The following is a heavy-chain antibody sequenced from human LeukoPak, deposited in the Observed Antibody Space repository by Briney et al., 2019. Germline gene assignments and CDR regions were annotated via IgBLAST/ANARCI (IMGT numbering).Heavy chain of an antibody. J-gene: IGHJ6*03. V-gene: IGHV4-34*01. CDR2: INHSGST. CDR3: ARRVGRYFGERAYYYNYMDV. Sequence: SETLSLTCAVYGGSFSGYYWSWIRQPPGKGREWIGEINHSGSTKNNPSLKSRVTISVDTSKKQFSLKLSSVTAADTAVYYCARRVGRYFGERAYYYNYMDVWGKGTTVTISS. D-gene: IGHD3-10*01. CDR1: GGSFSGYY.